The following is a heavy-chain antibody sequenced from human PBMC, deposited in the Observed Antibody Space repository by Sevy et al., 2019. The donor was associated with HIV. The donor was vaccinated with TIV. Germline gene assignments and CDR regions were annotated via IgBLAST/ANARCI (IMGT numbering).Heavy chain of an antibody. CDR2: INWNGGST. CDR1: GFTFDDYG. D-gene: IGHD6-13*01. J-gene: IGHJ3*02. V-gene: IGHV3-20*04. CDR3: ARGNRSSWSLDAFDI. Sequence: GGSLRLSCAASGFTFDDYGMSWVRQAPGKGLEWVSSINWNGGSTGYADSVKGRFTISRDNDKNSLYLQMNSLRAEDTALYYCARGNRSSWSLDAFDIWGQGTMVTVSS.